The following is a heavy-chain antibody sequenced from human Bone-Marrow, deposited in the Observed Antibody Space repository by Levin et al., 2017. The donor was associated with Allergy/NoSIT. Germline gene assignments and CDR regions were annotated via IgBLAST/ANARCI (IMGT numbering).Heavy chain of an antibody. V-gene: IGHV3-23*05. CDR2: IGSGT. CDR3: SKEDWSDGPGLYFNY. D-gene: IGHD1-1*01. CDR1: GFTFNIEA. Sequence: LSLTCVGRGFTFNIEAMSGVPQAPGRGLGWVASIGSGTLYVDPGRGRFPISRADPKNTVFLQMDSLRPEDTAVYYCSKEDWSDGPGLYFNYWGQGSLVTVSS. J-gene: IGHJ4*02.